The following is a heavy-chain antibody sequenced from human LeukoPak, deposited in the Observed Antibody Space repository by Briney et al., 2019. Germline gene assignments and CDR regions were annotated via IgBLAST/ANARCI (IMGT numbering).Heavy chain of an antibody. CDR3: ARGRPVGASTVEDY. CDR2: IYSGGST. V-gene: IGHV3-66*01. CDR1: GFTFSSYA. Sequence: GGSLRLSCAASGFTFSSYAMSWVRQAPGKGLEWVSVIYSGGSTDYADSVNGRFTISRDNSKNTLYLQMNNLRAEDTAVYYCARGRPVGASTVEDYWGQGTLVTVSS. D-gene: IGHD1-26*01. J-gene: IGHJ4*02.